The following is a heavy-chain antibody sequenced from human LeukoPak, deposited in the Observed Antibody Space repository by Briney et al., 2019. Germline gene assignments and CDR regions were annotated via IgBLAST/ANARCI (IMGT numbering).Heavy chain of an antibody. D-gene: IGHD3-10*01. J-gene: IGHJ4*02. CDR2: SCHSGYI. Sequence: PAETLSLTCAVSGSSISSTKLWTGVRHPPRKRLEGIGVSCHSGYINYTASLKGRFTISIDNAKNQFYLQVNSVTAADTAVYYCPSWPVHDAAGTKVDYWGQGTLVTVSS. CDR1: GSSISSTKL. CDR3: PSWPVHDAAGTKVDY. V-gene: IGHV4-4*02.